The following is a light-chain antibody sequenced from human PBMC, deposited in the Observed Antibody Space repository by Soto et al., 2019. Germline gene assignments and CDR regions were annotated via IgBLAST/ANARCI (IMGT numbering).Light chain of an antibody. J-gene: IGLJ1*01. CDR3: CSYTGATTAYV. V-gene: IGLV2-23*01. CDR1: RNDVGNYNL. Sequence: QSALTQPASVSGSPGQSITVSCTGSRNDVGNYNLVSWYQQSPGKAPKLLIYEDSKRPSGVSNRFSGSKSGDKASLTISGLQTEDEADYYCCSYTGATTAYVFGTGTKVTVL. CDR2: EDS.